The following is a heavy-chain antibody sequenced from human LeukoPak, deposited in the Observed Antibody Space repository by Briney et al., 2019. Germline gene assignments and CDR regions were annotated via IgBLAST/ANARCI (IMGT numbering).Heavy chain of an antibody. Sequence: GGSLRLSCAASGFTFISYEMNWVRQAPGKGLEWISYISSSSTTIYYADSVKGRFTVSRDNSKNTLYLQMNSLRADDTAVYYCAKGYNYGFFDYWGQGTLVTVSS. D-gene: IGHD5-18*01. CDR1: GFTFISYE. J-gene: IGHJ4*02. CDR3: AKGYNYGFFDY. V-gene: IGHV3-48*03. CDR2: ISSSSTTI.